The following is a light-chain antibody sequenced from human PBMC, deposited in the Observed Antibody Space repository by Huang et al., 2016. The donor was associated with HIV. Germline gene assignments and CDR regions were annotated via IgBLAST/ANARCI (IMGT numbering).Light chain of an antibody. CDR2: RAS. J-gene: IGKJ2*01. Sequence: DIQMTQSPSTLSASVGDRVTITCRASQNINTWLAWYQQRPGKAPNLLIYRASSSQIGVPSRFTGSGSGTEFTRTITSLQPDDLGTYYCQQYNTYLYTFGQGTKLEI. V-gene: IGKV1-5*03. CDR1: QNINTW. CDR3: QQYNTYLYT.